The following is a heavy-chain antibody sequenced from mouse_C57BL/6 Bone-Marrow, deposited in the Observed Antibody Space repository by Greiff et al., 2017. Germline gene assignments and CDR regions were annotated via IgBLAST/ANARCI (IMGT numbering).Heavy chain of an antibody. CDR1: GFTFSDYG. CDR3: ATPELQYAIDY. V-gene: IGHV5-17*01. J-gene: IGHJ4*01. CDR2: ISSGSSTI. Sequence: EVQLVESGGGLVKPGGSLKLSCAASGFTFSDYGMHWVRQAPEKGLEWVAYISSGSSTIYYADTVKGRFTISRANAKNTLFLQMTSLRSEDTAMXCYATPELQYAIDYWRPGTSVTVSS. D-gene: IGHD2-1*01.